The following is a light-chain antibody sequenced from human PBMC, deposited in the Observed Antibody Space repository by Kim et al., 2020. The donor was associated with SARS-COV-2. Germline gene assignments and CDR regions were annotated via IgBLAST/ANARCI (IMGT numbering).Light chain of an antibody. CDR3: SSYTTYSTYV. J-gene: IGLJ1*01. Sequence: GQSVTISCTGTTSDVGSYNHVSWDQQPPGTAPKLMIFEVSNRPSGVPERFSGSKSGNTASLTISGLQAEDEADYYCSSYTTYSTYVFGTGTKVTVL. V-gene: IGLV2-18*02. CDR2: EVS. CDR1: TSDVGSYNH.